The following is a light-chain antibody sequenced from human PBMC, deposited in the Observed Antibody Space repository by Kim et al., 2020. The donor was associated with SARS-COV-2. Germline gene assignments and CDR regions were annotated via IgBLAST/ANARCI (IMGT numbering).Light chain of an antibody. CDR3: QAWDSSTVV. J-gene: IGLJ2*01. CDR2: QDS. CDR1: KLGDKG. Sequence: SYELTQPPSMSVSPGRTASITCSGEKLGDKGACWYQQKAGQSPVLVMYQDSSRPSGIPERFSGFNSGDTATLTISGTQAMDEADYYCQAWDSSTVVFGGGTQLTVL. V-gene: IGLV3-1*01.